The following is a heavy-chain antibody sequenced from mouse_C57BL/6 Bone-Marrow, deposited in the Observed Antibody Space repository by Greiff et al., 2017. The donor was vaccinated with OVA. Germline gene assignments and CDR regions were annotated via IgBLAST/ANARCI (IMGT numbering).Heavy chain of an antibody. CDR1: GFTFTDYY. CDR2: IRNKANGYTT. CDR3: AMYDCYGSRGYWYLDD. Sequence: EVQLVESGGGLVQPGGSLSLSCAASGFTFTDYYMSWVRQPPGKALEWLGFIRNKANGYTTESSASVKGRFTISRDNSHNILYLQMNALRAEDSDTDDSAMYDCYGSRGYWYLDDWGTGTTVTVSS. D-gene: IGHD1-1*01. V-gene: IGHV7-3*01. J-gene: IGHJ1*03.